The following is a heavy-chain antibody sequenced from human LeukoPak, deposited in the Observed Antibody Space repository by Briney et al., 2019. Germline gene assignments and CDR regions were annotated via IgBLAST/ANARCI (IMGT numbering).Heavy chain of an antibody. V-gene: IGHV1-18*01. D-gene: IGHD3-10*01. CDR3: ARLHAPHYGSGSYSNDY. Sequence: ASVKVSCKASGYTFTSYGISWVRQAPGQGLEWMGWISAYNGNTNYAQKLQGRVTMTTDTSTSTAYMELRSLRSDDTAVYYCARLHAPHYGSGSYSNDYWGQGTLVTVSS. J-gene: IGHJ4*02. CDR1: GYTFTSYG. CDR2: ISAYNGNT.